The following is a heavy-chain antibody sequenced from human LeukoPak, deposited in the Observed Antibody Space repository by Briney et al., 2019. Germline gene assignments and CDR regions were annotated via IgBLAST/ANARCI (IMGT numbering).Heavy chain of an antibody. CDR2: IYYSGST. Sequence: PSETLSLTCTVSGGSVSSGSYYWSWIRQPPGKGLEGFGYIYYSGSTNYNPSLKSRVTISVDTSKNQFSLKLSSVTAADTAVYYCAREGPSFWSGPDYGMDVWGQGTMVTVSS. CDR3: AREGPSFWSGPDYGMDV. CDR1: GGSVSSGSYY. J-gene: IGHJ6*02. V-gene: IGHV4-61*01. D-gene: IGHD3-3*01.